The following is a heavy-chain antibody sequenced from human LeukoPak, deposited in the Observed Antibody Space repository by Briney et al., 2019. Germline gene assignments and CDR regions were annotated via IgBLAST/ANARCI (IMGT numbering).Heavy chain of an antibody. CDR3: ARDIGASGI. CDR1: GFTFNNYA. V-gene: IGHV3-7*04. J-gene: IGHJ3*02. D-gene: IGHD6-13*01. Sequence: GSLRLSCAASGFTFNNYAMSWVRQAPGKGLEWVANIKPDGSERYYVDSVKGRFTISRDNGKNSLYLQMNSLRAEDTAVYYCARDIGASGIWGQGTMVTVSS. CDR2: IKPDGSER.